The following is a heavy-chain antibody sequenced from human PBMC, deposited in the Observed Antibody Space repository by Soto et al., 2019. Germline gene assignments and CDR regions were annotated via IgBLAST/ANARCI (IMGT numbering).Heavy chain of an antibody. CDR2: TYSGGST. J-gene: IGHJ5*02. V-gene: IGHV3-53*01. D-gene: IGHD2-21*01. CDR3: ARSQTYSGGSLDPSDHNWFDP. Sequence: EVQLVESGGGLIQPGGSLRLSCAASGFTVSINDMSWVRQAPGKGLEWVSVTYSGGSTYYADSVKGRFTISRDNSKNTLYLQMNSLRAEDTAVYYCARSQTYSGGSLDPSDHNWFDPWGQGTLVTVSS. CDR1: GFTVSIND.